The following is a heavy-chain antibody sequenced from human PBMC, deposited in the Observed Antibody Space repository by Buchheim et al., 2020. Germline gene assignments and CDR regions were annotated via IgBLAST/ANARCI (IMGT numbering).Heavy chain of an antibody. CDR2: ISYDGSNK. V-gene: IGHV3-30*04. Sequence: QVQLVESGGGVVQPGRSLRLSCAASGFTFSSYAMHWVRQAPGKGLEWVAVISYDGSNKYYADSVKGRFTISRDNSKNTLYLQMNSLRAEDTAVYYCAKDLRVVTLTGPDYWGQGTL. D-gene: IGHD3-3*01. J-gene: IGHJ4*02. CDR3: AKDLRVVTLTGPDY. CDR1: GFTFSSYA.